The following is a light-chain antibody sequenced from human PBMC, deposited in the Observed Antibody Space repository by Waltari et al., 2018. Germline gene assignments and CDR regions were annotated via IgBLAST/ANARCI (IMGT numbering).Light chain of an antibody. J-gene: IGLJ2*01. Sequence: QSVLTQPPSASGTPGQRVTISCSGSNSNIGSNSVNWYQQLPGTAPKLLIYSNKQRPSGVPDRFSGSKSGTSASLAISGLQSEDEADYYCAACDDSLNGFVVFGGGTKLTVL. CDR3: AACDDSLNGFVV. CDR2: SNK. CDR1: NSNIGSNS. V-gene: IGLV1-44*01.